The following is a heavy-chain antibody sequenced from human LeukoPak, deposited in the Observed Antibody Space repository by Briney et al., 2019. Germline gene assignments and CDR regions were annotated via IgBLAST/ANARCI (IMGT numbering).Heavy chain of an antibody. CDR1: GFTFSNAW. CDR2: IKSKTDGGTT. D-gene: IGHD5-12*01. J-gene: IGHJ4*02. V-gene: IGHV3-15*01. Sequence: GGSLRLSCAASGFTFSNAWMSWVRQAPGKGLEWVGRIKSKTDGGTTDYAAPVKGRFTISRDDSKNTLYLQMNSLKTEDTAVYYCTTYSGYDLGGFDYWGQGTLVTVSS. CDR3: TTYSGYDLGGFDY.